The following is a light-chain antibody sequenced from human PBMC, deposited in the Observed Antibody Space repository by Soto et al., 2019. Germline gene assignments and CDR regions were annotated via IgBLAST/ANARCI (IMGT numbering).Light chain of an antibody. CDR2: EAS. Sequence: DVQMTQSPPSLSASVGDRVTITCRASQTIHTSLNWYQQKPGKAPRLLIYEASNLQSGVPSGFSGSGSGQDFTLTINGLQPDDFATYYCQQSQSLPFTFGPGIKVDFK. CDR3: QQSQSLPFT. V-gene: IGKV1-39*01. J-gene: IGKJ3*01. CDR1: QTIHTS.